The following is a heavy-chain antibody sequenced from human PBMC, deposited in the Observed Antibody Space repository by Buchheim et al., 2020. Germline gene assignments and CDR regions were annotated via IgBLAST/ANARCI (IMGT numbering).Heavy chain of an antibody. CDR3: ARGADYFDY. J-gene: IGHJ4*02. CDR2: IYYSGST. Sequence: QVQLQESGPGLVKPSETLSLTCTVSGGSTSSYYWSWIRQPPGKGLEWIGYIYYSGSTNYSPSLKSRVTIYVDTHKNQFSLKLSSVTAADTAVYYCARGADYFDYWGQGTL. CDR1: GGSTSSYY. V-gene: IGHV4-59*01.